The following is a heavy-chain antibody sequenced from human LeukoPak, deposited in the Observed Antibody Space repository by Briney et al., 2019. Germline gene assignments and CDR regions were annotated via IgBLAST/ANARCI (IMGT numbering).Heavy chain of an antibody. D-gene: IGHD2/OR15-2a*01. CDR1: GYTFNSYG. CDR3: ARDRGNSGNYFRY. Sequence: GASVKVSCKASGYTFNSYGISWVRQAPGQGLEWMGWISGYNGNTKYAQNLQGRAAMTTDTSTSTAYMELTSLTSDDTAVYYCARDRGNSGNYFRYWGQGTLVTGSS. CDR2: ISGYNGNT. V-gene: IGHV1-18*01. J-gene: IGHJ4*02.